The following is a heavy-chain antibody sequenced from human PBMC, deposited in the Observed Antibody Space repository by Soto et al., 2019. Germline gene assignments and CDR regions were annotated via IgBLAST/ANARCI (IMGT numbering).Heavy chain of an antibody. D-gene: IGHD1-7*01. CDR3: ARRPLMTGTKGWFDP. J-gene: IGHJ5*02. Sequence: QLQLQESGPGLVKPSETLSLTCTVSGGSISSSSYYWDWIRQPPGKGLEWIGSIYYSGSTYYNPSLKSRVTISVDTSKNQFSLKVSSVTAADTAVYYCARRPLMTGTKGWFDPWGQGTLVTVSS. CDR2: IYYSGST. V-gene: IGHV4-39*01. CDR1: GGSISSSSYY.